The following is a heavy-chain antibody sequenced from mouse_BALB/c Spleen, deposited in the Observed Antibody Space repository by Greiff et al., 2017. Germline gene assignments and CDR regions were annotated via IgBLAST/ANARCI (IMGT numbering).Heavy chain of an antibody. CDR2: ISSGGSYT. CDR1: GFTFSSYG. D-gene: IGHD1-2*01. J-gene: IGHJ1*01. CDR3: ARQGALTTATASYFDV. Sequence: EVHLVESGGDLVKPGGSLKLSCAASGFTFSSYGMSWVRQTPDKRLEWVATISSGGSYTYYPDSVKGRFTISRDNAKNTLYLQMSSLKSEDTAMYYCARQGALTTATASYFDVWGAGTTVTVSS. V-gene: IGHV5-6*01.